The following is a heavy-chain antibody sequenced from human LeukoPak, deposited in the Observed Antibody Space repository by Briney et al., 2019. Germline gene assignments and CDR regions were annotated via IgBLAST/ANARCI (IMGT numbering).Heavy chain of an antibody. CDR1: GYTFTSYG. Sequence: ASVKVSCKASGYTFTSYGISWVRQAPGQGLEWMGWISAYNGNTNYAQKLQGRVTMTTDTSTSTAYMELRSLRSDDTAVYYCASSWDYYGDFDIWGQGTMVTVSS. CDR3: ASSWDYYGDFDI. J-gene: IGHJ3*02. CDR2: ISAYNGNT. V-gene: IGHV1-18*04. D-gene: IGHD3-10*01.